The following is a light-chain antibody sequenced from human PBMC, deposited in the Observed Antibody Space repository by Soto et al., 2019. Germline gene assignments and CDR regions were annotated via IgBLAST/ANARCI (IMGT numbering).Light chain of an antibody. CDR3: QQYNTYPRT. CDR2: TAS. J-gene: IGKJ1*01. V-gene: IGKV1-5*03. Sequence: DIQVTKSLSSLSASVGDRVTITCRASQSISTWLDWYQQKPGKGPTLLIYTASRLESGVPSRFSGSGSGTEFALTISSLQPADFATYYCQQYNTYPRTFGQGTNVDIK. CDR1: QSISTW.